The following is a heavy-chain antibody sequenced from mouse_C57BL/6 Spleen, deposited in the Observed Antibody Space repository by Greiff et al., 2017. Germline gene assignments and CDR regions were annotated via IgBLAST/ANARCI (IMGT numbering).Heavy chain of an antibody. Sequence: EVQRVESGGGLVKPGGSLKLSCAASGFTFSDYGMHWVRQAPEKGLEWVAYISSGSSTIYYADTVKGRFTISRDNATNTLFLQMTSLRSEDTAMYYCAREDYGSSYYFDYWGQGTTLTVSS. J-gene: IGHJ2*01. CDR2: ISSGSSTI. CDR3: AREDYGSSYYFDY. CDR1: GFTFSDYG. D-gene: IGHD1-1*01. V-gene: IGHV5-17*01.